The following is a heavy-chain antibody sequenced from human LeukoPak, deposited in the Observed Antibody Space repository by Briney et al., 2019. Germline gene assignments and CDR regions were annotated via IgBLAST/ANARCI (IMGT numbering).Heavy chain of an antibody. Sequence: PGGSLRLSCAASGFTFSSYWMSWVRQAPGKGLEWVANIKQHGSEKYYVDSVKGRFTIPRDNAKNSLYLQMNSLRAEDTAVYYCAKTLARNYYYFDYWGQGTLVTVSS. V-gene: IGHV3-7*01. CDR1: GFTFSSYW. J-gene: IGHJ4*02. CDR3: AKTLARNYYYFDY. CDR2: IKQHGSEK. D-gene: IGHD1-7*01.